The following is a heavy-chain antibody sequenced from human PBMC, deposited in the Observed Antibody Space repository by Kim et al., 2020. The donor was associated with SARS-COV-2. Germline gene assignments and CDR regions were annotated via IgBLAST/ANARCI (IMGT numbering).Heavy chain of an antibody. D-gene: IGHD2-15*01. J-gene: IGHJ4*02. V-gene: IGHV5-51*01. Sequence: YPGDSDTRYGPSLQGQVTISADKSISTAYLQWSSLKASDTAMYYCARIGDYWGQGTLVTVSS. CDR2: YPGDSDT. CDR3: ARIGDY.